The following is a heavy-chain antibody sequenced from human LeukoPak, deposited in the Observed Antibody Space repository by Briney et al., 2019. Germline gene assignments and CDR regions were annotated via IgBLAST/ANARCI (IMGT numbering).Heavy chain of an antibody. CDR1: GGSISSGSYY. D-gene: IGHD3-10*01. CDR2: IYTSGST. CDR3: AREMNYYGSGSLDI. V-gene: IGHV4-61*02. J-gene: IGHJ3*02. Sequence: PSQTLSLTCTVSGGSISSGSYYWSWIRQSAGKGLEWIGRIYTSGSTNYNPSLKSRVTISVDTSKNQFSLKLSSVTAADTAVYYCAREMNYYGSGSLDIWGQGTMVTVSS.